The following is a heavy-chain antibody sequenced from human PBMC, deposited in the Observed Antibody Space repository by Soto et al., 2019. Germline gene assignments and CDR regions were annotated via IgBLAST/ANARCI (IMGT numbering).Heavy chain of an antibody. CDR2: ISGSGGST. Sequence: EVQLLESGGGLVQPGGSLRLSCAASGFTFSSYAMSWVRQAPGKGLEWVSAISGSGGSTYYADSVKGRFTNSRDNSKNTLYLQMNSLRAEDTAVYYCAKEEGYSYGTDYYYYGMDVWGQGTTVTVSS. D-gene: IGHD5-18*01. CDR3: AKEEGYSYGTDYYYYGMDV. V-gene: IGHV3-23*01. CDR1: GFTFSSYA. J-gene: IGHJ6*02.